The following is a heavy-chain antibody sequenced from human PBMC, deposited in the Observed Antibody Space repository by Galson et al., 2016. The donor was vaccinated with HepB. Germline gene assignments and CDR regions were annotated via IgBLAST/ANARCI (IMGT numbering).Heavy chain of an antibody. J-gene: IGHJ4*02. V-gene: IGHV1-3*04. CDR2: INTGKGNT. Sequence: SVKVSCKASGYTFTNHAMHWVRQAPGQSLEWMGWINTGKGNTKYSQKFQDRVTITRDTSASTGYMELSNLRSEDTAVYLCARLSTSGTYFGYWGQGVLVTVSS. CDR3: ARLSTSGTYFGY. CDR1: GYTFTNHA. D-gene: IGHD1-26*01.